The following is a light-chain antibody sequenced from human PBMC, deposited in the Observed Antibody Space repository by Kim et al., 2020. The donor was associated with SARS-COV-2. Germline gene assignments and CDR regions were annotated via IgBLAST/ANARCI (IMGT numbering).Light chain of an antibody. V-gene: IGKV3-20*01. CDR1: QSVSSSY. Sequence: PGERATRSCRASQSVSSSYLAWYQQKPGQAPRLLIYGASSRATGIPDRFSGSGSGTDFTLTISRLEPEDFAVYYCQQYGSSLTWTVGQGTKVDIK. CDR3: QQYGSSLTWT. CDR2: GAS. J-gene: IGKJ1*01.